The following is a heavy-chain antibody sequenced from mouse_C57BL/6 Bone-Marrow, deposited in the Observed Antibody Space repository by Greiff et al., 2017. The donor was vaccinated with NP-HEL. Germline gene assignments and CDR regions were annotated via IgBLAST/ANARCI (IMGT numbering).Heavy chain of an antibody. Sequence: QVQLQQSGPELVKPGASVKISCKASGYSFTSYYIHWVKQRPGQGLEWIGWIYPGSGNTKYNEKFKGKATLTADTSSSTAYMQLSSLTSEDSAVSSCARWVLPYWYFDFWGTGTTVTVSS. CDR2: IYPGSGNT. D-gene: IGHD2-14*01. V-gene: IGHV1-66*01. CDR1: GYSFTSYY. CDR3: ARWVLPYWYFDF. J-gene: IGHJ1*03.